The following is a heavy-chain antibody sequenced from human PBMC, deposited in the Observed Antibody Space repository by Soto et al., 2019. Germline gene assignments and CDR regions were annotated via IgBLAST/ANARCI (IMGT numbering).Heavy chain of an antibody. J-gene: IGHJ3*01. CDR2: IYYNGAT. D-gene: IGHD3-22*01. V-gene: IGHV4-39*01. CDR3: AKESRSSSYTSGPH. CDR1: GGSISSSSYY. Sequence: QLQLQESGPGLVKPSETLSLTCTVSGGSISSSSYYWGWIRQPPGKGLEWIGTIYYNGATLYNPSLKSRVNISVATSKNQFSRKLSSVTAADTAVYYCAKESRSSSYTSGPHWGQGTMVTVSS.